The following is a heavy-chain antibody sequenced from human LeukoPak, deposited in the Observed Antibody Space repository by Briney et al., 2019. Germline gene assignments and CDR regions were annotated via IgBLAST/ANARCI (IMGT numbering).Heavy chain of an antibody. D-gene: IGHD3-16*01. V-gene: IGHV3-21*01. CDR3: AREDPGGYFDY. CDR1: GFTFSSYS. Sequence: GGSLRLSCAVSGFTFSSYSVNWVRQAPGKGLEWVPSISSSSSYIYYADSVKGRFTISRDNAKNSLYLQMNSLRAEDTAVYYCAREDPGGYFDYWGQGTLVTVSS. J-gene: IGHJ4*02. CDR2: ISSSSSYI.